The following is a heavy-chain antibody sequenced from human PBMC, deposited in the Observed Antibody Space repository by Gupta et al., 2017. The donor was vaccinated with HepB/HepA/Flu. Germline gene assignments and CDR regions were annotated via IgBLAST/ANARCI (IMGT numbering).Heavy chain of an antibody. D-gene: IGHD2-2*01. J-gene: IGHJ4*02. CDR3: TRLHCSSLSCYQKFFDS. Sequence: QLQLQESGPGLVKPSETLSLTCTVSGGSISSFYYWGWIRQPPGKGLEWIGTIYYSGTTYYNSSLESRVSISIETSENQLSLNLYSLTVADTAVYYCTRLHCSSLSCYQKFFDSWGQGILVTVSS. V-gene: IGHV4-39*01. CDR2: IYYSGTT. CDR1: GGSISSFYY.